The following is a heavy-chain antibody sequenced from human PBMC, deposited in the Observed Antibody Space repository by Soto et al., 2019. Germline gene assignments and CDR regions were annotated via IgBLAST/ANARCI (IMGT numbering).Heavy chain of an antibody. CDR2: ISGSGGST. J-gene: IGHJ6*02. Sequence: GGSLRLSCAASGFTFSSYAMSWVRQAPGKGLEWVSAISGSGGSTNYADSVKGRFTISRDNSKNTLYLQMNSLRAEDTAVYYCAKLMPARRGGYYAMDVWGQGTTVTVSS. V-gene: IGHV3-23*01. D-gene: IGHD6-6*01. CDR3: AKLMPARRGGYYAMDV. CDR1: GFTFSSYA.